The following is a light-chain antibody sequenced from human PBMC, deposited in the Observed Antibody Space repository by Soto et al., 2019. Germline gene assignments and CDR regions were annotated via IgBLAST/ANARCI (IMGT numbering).Light chain of an antibody. Sequence: QSVLTQPASVSDSPGQSITISCTGTSSDVGGSNFVSWYQQHPGKPPKLIIYDVANRPSGVSNRFSGSKSGSTASLIISRLQTEDEADYYCVSYSSSSTLVFGTGTKVTVL. CDR3: VSYSSSSTLV. CDR1: SSDVGGSNF. CDR2: DVA. V-gene: IGLV2-14*03. J-gene: IGLJ1*01.